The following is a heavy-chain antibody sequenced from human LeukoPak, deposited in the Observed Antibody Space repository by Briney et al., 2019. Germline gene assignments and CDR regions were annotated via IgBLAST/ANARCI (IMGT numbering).Heavy chain of an antibody. CDR1: GFSFSNNP. J-gene: IGHJ6*03. D-gene: IGHD1-26*01. CDR3: ARGSATTLYYYYYMDV. Sequence: GGSLRLSCAASGFSFSNNPMHWVRQAQGRGLEWVAVSSSDGNNEYYANSVKGRFTISRDNSKNTLYLQMDSLRPEDTAVYYCARGSATTLYYYYYMDVWGKGTTVTVSS. CDR2: SSSDGNNE. V-gene: IGHV3-30*01.